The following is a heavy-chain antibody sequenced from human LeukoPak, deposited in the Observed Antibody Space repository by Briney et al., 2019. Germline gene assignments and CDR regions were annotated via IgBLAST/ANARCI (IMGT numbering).Heavy chain of an antibody. CDR2: INPNSGGT. J-gene: IGHJ4*02. V-gene: IGHV1-2*02. CDR1: GYTFTGYY. D-gene: IGHD3-22*01. CDR3: ARVNGYYYDSSGYYGY. Sequence: ASVKDSCKASGYTFTGYYMHWLRQARGQGLEWMGWINPNSGGTNYAQKFQGRVTMTRDTSISKAYMELSRLRSDDKAVYYCARVNGYYYDSSGYYGYWGQGTLVTVSS.